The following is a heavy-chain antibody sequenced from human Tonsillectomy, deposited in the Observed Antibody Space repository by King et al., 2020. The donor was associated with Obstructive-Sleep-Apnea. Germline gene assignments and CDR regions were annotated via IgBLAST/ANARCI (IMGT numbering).Heavy chain of an antibody. CDR3: AKDLRSWTFDY. V-gene: IGHV3-23*04. D-gene: IGHD2-15*01. CDR1: GFTFSSYA. CDR2: ITGSGGST. Sequence: VQLVESGGGLVQPGGSLRLSCAASGFTFSSYAMTWVRQAPGKGLEWVSTITGSGGSTYYAASVKGRFTISRDNSKKTLYLQMNSLRAEDTAVYYCAKDLRSWTFDYWGQGTLVTVSS. J-gene: IGHJ4*02.